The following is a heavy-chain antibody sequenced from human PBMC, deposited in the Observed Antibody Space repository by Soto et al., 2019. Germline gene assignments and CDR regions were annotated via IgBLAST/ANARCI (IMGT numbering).Heavy chain of an antibody. CDR2: INGGNGNT. Sequence: QVHLVQSGAEVKAPGASVRISCATSGTIFNDYELHWLRQAPGQRLAWMGWINGGNGNTGSPQRVQSRVTMPRDTSARTSYVELRSLSHEDTAVYYCATSISATTFDHGGQGTLVTVSP. V-gene: IGHV1-3*01. J-gene: IGHJ4*02. CDR1: GTIFNDYE. CDR3: ATSISATTFDH.